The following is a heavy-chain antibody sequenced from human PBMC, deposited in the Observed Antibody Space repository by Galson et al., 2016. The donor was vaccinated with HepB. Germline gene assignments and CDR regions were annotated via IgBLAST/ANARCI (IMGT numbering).Heavy chain of an antibody. CDR1: GFAFGIYW. V-gene: IGHV3-7*04. CDR3: ARDRAPSGWHLYYFDY. D-gene: IGHD6-19*01. J-gene: IGHJ4*02. Sequence: SLRLSCAASGFAFGIYWMSWVRQAPGKGLEWVANIKLDGSEKYYVDSVKGRFTISRDNAKNSLYLQMNSLRAEDTAVYYCARDRAPSGWHLYYFDYWGQGALVTVSS. CDR2: IKLDGSEK.